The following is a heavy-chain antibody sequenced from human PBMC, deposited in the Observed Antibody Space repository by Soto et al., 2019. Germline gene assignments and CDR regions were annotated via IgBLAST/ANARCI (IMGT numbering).Heavy chain of an antibody. J-gene: IGHJ3*02. CDR1: GFTFSSYA. CDR2: ISGSGGST. V-gene: IGHV3-23*01. Sequence: GGSLRLSCAASGFTFSSYAMSWVRQAPGKGLEWVSAISGSGGSTYYADSVKGRFTISRDNAKNSLYLQMNSLRAEDTAVYYCARDNCSGSDWLRVDVATDIWGQGTMVTVSS. CDR3: ARDNCSGSDWLRVDVATDI. D-gene: IGHD5-12*01.